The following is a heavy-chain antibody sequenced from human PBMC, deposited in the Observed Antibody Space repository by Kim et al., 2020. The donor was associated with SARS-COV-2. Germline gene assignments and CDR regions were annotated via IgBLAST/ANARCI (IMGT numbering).Heavy chain of an antibody. CDR1: GGTFSSYA. D-gene: IGHD5-12*01. J-gene: IGHJ6*02. CDR3: ARVSERGYSGYPLGPHYYYYGMDV. Sequence: SVKVSCKASGGTFSSYAISWVRQAPGQGLEWMGGIIPIFGTANYAQKFQGRVTITADESTSTAYMELSSLRSEDTAVYYCARVSERGYSGYPLGPHYYYYGMDVWGQGTTVTVSS. CDR2: IIPIFGTA. V-gene: IGHV1-69*13.